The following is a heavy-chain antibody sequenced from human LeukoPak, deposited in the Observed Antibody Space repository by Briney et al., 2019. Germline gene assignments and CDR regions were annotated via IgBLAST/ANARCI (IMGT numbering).Heavy chain of an antibody. CDR3: ARANSPIQLWPNYYYYYGMDV. CDR1: VFTFSSYA. V-gene: IGHV3-30-3*01. J-gene: IGHJ6*02. Sequence: GGSLRLSCAASVFTFSSYAMHWVRHAPGKGLGWVAVISYDGSNKYYADSVKGRFTISRDNSKNTLYLQMNSLRAEGTAVYYCARANSPIQLWPNYYYYYGMDVWGQGTTVTVSS. CDR2: ISYDGSNK. D-gene: IGHD5-18*01.